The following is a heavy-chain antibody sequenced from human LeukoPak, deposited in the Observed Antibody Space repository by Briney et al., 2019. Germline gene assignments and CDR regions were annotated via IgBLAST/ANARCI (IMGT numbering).Heavy chain of an antibody. CDR1: GFTFSSYW. CDR3: ERVASYSIGRYFDC. V-gene: IGHV3-74*01. CDR2: INSDGSST. Sequence: GGSLRLSCAASGFTFSSYWMHWVRQAPGKGLVWVSRINSDGSSTSYADSVKGRFTISRDNAKNTLYLQMNSLRAEDTAVYYCERVASYSIGRYFDCWGQGTLVTVSS. J-gene: IGHJ4*02. D-gene: IGHD6-19*01.